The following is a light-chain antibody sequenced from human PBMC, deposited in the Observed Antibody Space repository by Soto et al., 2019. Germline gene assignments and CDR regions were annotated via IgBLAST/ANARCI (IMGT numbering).Light chain of an antibody. Sequence: EIVLTQSPGTLSLSPGERATLSCRASQSVSSSYLAWYQQKPGQAPRPLIYGASSRATGIPDRFSGSGSGTDFTLTISRLESEDFAVYYCQQYGSSYTFGQGTKLEIK. J-gene: IGKJ2*01. CDR1: QSVSSSY. CDR3: QQYGSSYT. CDR2: GAS. V-gene: IGKV3-20*01.